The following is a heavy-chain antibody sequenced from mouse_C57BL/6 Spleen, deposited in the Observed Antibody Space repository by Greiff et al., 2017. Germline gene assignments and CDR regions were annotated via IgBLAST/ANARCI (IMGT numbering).Heavy chain of an antibody. CDR3: AIEGYYSNYDYAMDY. CDR2: IYPRDGST. D-gene: IGHD2-5*01. CDR1: GYTFTSYD. J-gene: IGHJ4*01. V-gene: IGHV1-85*01. Sequence: VQLQESGPELVKPGASVKLSCKASGYTFTSYDINWVKQRPGQGLEWIGWIYPRDGSTKYNEKFKGKATLTVDTSSNTAYMELHSLTSEDSAVYFCAIEGYYSNYDYAMDYWGQGTSVTVSS.